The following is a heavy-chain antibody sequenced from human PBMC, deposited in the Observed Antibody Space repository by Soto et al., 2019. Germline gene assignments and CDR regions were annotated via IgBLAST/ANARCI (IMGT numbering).Heavy chain of an antibody. CDR2: ISGSGGST. Sequence: EVQLLESGGGLVQPGGSLRLSCAASGFTFSSYAMSWVRQAPGKGLEWVSAISGSGGSTYDADSVKGRFTISRDNSMRTVYLQMNSLRAEDTAVYYCARRSSGWYFDYWGQGTLVTVSS. CDR3: ARRSSGWYFDY. CDR1: GFTFSSYA. V-gene: IGHV3-23*01. D-gene: IGHD6-19*01. J-gene: IGHJ4*02.